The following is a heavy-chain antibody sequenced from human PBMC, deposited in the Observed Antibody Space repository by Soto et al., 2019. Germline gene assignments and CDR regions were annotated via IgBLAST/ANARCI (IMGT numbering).Heavy chain of an antibody. CDR3: AKGGFDFWSGTYYYYGMDV. J-gene: IGHJ6*02. D-gene: IGHD3-3*01. Sequence: PGGSLRLSCAASGFTFSSYAMSWVRQAPGKGLEWVSAISVSGGSTYYADSVKGRFTISRDNSKNTLYLQMNSLRAEDTAVYYCAKGGFDFWSGTYYYYGMDVWGQGTTVTVSS. V-gene: IGHV3-23*01. CDR1: GFTFSSYA. CDR2: ISVSGGST.